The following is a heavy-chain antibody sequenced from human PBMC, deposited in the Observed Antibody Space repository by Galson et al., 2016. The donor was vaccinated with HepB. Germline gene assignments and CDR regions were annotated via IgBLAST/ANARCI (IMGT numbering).Heavy chain of an antibody. D-gene: IGHD5/OR15-5a*01. J-gene: IGHJ4*02. CDR1: GFIFSGTT. CDR3: SRDCCGADSVMFDF. CDR2: IESKPRSYAT. Sequence: SLRLSCAASGFIFSGTTIHWVRQASGKGLEWVGRIESKPRSYATAYAASVKGRFTISRDDSTNTAYLQMTNLKTDDTAVYYCSRDCCGADSVMFDFWGRGTLVTVSS. V-gene: IGHV3-73*01.